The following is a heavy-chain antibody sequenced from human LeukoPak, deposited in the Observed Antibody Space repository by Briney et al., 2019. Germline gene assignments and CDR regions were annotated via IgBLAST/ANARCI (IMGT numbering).Heavy chain of an antibody. CDR2: ISYDGSNQ. J-gene: IGHJ4*02. CDR3: AKLAKYFYGWETYYFFEH. D-gene: IGHD3-10*01. Sequence: GSLRLSCAASGFTFSSYGIHWVRQAPGKGLDWVAVISYDGSNQYFADSVKGRFTISRDNAKNSLYLQMNSLRVEDTAVYYCAKLAKYFYGWETYYFFEHWGQGTPVTASS. V-gene: IGHV3-30*18. CDR1: GFTFSSYG.